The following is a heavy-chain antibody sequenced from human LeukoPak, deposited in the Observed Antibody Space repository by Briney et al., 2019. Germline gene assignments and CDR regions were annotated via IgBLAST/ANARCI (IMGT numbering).Heavy chain of an antibody. Sequence: GGSLRLSCAASGFTFSSYGMHWVRQAPGGGLEWVAVISYDGSNKYYADSVKGRFTISRDNSKNTLYLQMNSLRAEDTAVYYCAKDFGAGSSGYWGQGTLVTVSS. D-gene: IGHD6-19*01. CDR1: GFTFSSYG. V-gene: IGHV3-30*18. CDR2: ISYDGSNK. CDR3: AKDFGAGSSGY. J-gene: IGHJ4*02.